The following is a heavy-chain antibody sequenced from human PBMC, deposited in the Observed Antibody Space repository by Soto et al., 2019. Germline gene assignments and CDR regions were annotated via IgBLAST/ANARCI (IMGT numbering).Heavy chain of an antibody. D-gene: IGHD4-17*01. CDR3: ARYNGDSAPIDM. CDR2: IWNDGKNK. CDR1: GFTFSSYG. J-gene: IGHJ3*02. V-gene: IGHV3-33*01. Sequence: PGGSPELSCAASGFTFSSYGMHWVRQAPGKGLEWVAGIWNDGKNKYYADSVKARFTLSRDNSKSTMDLKMNRLRVEDSAVYYCARYNGDSAPIDMWGQGTMVTVSS.